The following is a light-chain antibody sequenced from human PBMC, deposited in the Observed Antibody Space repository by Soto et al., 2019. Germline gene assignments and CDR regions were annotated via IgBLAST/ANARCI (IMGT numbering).Light chain of an antibody. CDR1: SSDVGGYTY. CDR2: DVS. Sequence: QSVLTQPRSVSGSPGQSVTISCTGTSSDVGGYTYVSWYQQHPGKAPKLKICDVSQRPSGVPDRFSGAKSGNTASLTISVLQSEDQADYYSCSYAGGPYVFGTRTKVT. CDR3: CSYAGGPYV. J-gene: IGLJ1*01. V-gene: IGLV2-11*01.